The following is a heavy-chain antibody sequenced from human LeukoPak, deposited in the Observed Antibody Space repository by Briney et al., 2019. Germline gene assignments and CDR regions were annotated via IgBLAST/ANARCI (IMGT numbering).Heavy chain of an antibody. Sequence: SETLSLTCSVSNYSLKRGYYWGWIRQPPGKGLEWIGYIYYSGSTYYNPSLKSRVTISLDTSKNQFSLKLTSVTAADTAVYFCAREHRVTNAFDIWGQGTMVTVSS. CDR2: IYYSGST. CDR3: AREHRVTNAFDI. CDR1: NYSLKRGYY. V-gene: IGHV4-38-2*02. D-gene: IGHD4-23*01. J-gene: IGHJ3*02.